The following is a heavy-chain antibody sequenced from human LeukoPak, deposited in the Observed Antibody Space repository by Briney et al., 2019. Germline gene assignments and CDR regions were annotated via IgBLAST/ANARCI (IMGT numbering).Heavy chain of an antibody. CDR2: INSDGTTT. J-gene: IGHJ4*02. CDR3: ARTPYCSSTTCEDFDY. CDR1: GFTFSSYW. Sequence: GGSLRLSCAASGFTFSSYWMHWVRQAPGKGLVWVSRINSDGTTTNYADSVKGRFTISRDNAKNTLYLQMNSLRADDTAVYYCARTPYCSSTTCEDFDYWGQGTLVTVSS. V-gene: IGHV3-74*01. D-gene: IGHD2-2*01.